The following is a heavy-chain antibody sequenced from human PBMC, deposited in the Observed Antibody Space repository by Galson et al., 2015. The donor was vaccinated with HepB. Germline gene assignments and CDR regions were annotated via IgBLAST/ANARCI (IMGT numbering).Heavy chain of an antibody. J-gene: IGHJ6*03. V-gene: IGHV1-2*06. CDR3: ARDRGEGATVVTLTYYYYYMDV. CDR2: INPNSGGT. D-gene: IGHD4-23*01. Sequence: SVKVSCKASGYTFTGYYMHWVRQAPGQGLEWMGRINPNSGGTNYAQKLQGRVTMTRDTSISTAYMELSRLRSDDTAVYYCARDRGEGATVVTLTYYYYYMDVWGKGTTVTVSS. CDR1: GYTFTGYY.